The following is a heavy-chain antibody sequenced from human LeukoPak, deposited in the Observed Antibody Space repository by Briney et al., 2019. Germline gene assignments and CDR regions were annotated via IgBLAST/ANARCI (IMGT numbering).Heavy chain of an antibody. CDR1: GFTFSSYE. Sequence: GGSLRLSCAASGFTFSSYEMNWVRQAPGKGLEWVSSISSSSSYIYYADSVKGRFTISRDNAKNSLYLQMNSLRAEDTAVYYCARDIPGGYGMDVWGQGTTVTVSS. CDR3: ARDIPGGYGMDV. V-gene: IGHV3-21*01. CDR2: ISSSSSYI. J-gene: IGHJ6*02. D-gene: IGHD3-10*01.